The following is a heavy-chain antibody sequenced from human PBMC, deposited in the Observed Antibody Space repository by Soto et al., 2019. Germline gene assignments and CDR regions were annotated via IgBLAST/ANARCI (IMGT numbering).Heavy chain of an antibody. J-gene: IGHJ4*02. V-gene: IGHV3-21*01. CDR1: GFTFSSYS. CDR2: ISSSSSYI. Sequence: GGSLRLSCAASGFTFSSYSINWVRQAPGKGLEWVSSISSSSSYIYYADSVKGRFTISRDNAKNSLYLQMNSLRAEDTAVYYCARGLRYSSSWYFDYWGQGTLVTVSS. D-gene: IGHD6-13*01. CDR3: ARGLRYSSSWYFDY.